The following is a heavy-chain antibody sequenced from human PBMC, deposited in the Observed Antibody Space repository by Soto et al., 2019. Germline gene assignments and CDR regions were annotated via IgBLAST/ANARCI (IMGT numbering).Heavy chain of an antibody. J-gene: IGHJ4*02. V-gene: IGHV4-59*11. Sequence: QVQLQESGPGLVKPSETLSLTCAVSGGSINGHFWGWFRQPPGKGLEWIGYTHYSEDTDYNPSLKSRVTISLDSSKSQFSLRPSSVTAADRAAYYCATGGGWLTDYWGQGTLVTVSS. CDR2: THYSEDT. CDR1: GGSINGHF. CDR3: ATGGGWLTDY. D-gene: IGHD3-16*01.